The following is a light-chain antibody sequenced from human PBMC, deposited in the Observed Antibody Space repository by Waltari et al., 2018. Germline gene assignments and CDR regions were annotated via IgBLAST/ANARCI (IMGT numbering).Light chain of an antibody. J-gene: IGKJ5*01. Sequence: EIVLTQSPGTLSLSPGERATLSCRASQSVSSSYLAWYQQKHGQAPRLLIYGASSRATGIPDRFSGSGSGTDFTLTISRLEPEDFAVYYCQQYGSSPLTFGQGTRLEI. CDR3: QQYGSSPLT. V-gene: IGKV3-20*01. CDR2: GAS. CDR1: QSVSSSY.